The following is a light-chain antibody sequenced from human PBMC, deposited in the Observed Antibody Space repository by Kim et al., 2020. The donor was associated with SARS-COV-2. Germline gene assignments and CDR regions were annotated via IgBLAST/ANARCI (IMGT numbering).Light chain of an antibody. CDR2: GAS. CDR1: HSVSSSY. Sequence: SPGDRDSLSCRASHSVSSSYLAWYQQKPGQAPRLLIYGASSRATGIPDRFSGSGSRTDFTRTISRLEPEDVAVYYCQQYGSSPLTFGGGTKVDIK. CDR3: QQYGSSPLT. J-gene: IGKJ4*01. V-gene: IGKV3-20*01.